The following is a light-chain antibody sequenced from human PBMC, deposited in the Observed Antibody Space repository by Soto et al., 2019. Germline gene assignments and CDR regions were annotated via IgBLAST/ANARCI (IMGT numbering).Light chain of an antibody. CDR3: ATWDINLRGAV. V-gene: IGLV1-51*01. Sequence: QSVLTQPPSVSAAPGEKVTITCSGTYSNIGNNFVSWYQHVPGTAPKLLIYTNNKRPSDIPDRFSGSKPGTSATLGISGLQPGDEADYYCATWDINLRGAVFGGGTKLTVL. CDR2: TNN. J-gene: IGLJ2*01. CDR1: YSNIGNNF.